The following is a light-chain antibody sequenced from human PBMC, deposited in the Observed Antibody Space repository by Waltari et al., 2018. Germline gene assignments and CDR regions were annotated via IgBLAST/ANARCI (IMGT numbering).Light chain of an antibody. CDR1: QSIGGW. Sequence: DIHMTQSPSTLSASVGDRVTIRSRASQSIGGWLAWYQQKPGTAPELLIYEASSLQIGVPSRFSGSGSGTEFILTIGSLQPDDFATYYCQQYHSYPRTFGQGTKVEI. V-gene: IGKV1-5*03. J-gene: IGKJ1*01. CDR2: EAS. CDR3: QQYHSYPRT.